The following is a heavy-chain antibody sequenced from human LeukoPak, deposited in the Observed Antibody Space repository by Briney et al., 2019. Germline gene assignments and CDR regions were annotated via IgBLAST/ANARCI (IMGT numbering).Heavy chain of an antibody. V-gene: IGHV3-43*01. CDR3: AKDNGDYRESPNWFDP. J-gene: IGHJ5*02. D-gene: IGHD4-17*01. Sequence: PGRSLRLSCAASGFTFSSYAMHWVRQAPGKGLEWVSLISWDGGSTYYADSVKGRFTISRDNSKNSLYLQMNSLRTEDTALYYCAKDNGDYRESPNWFDPWGQGTLVTVSS. CDR1: GFTFSSYA. CDR2: ISWDGGST.